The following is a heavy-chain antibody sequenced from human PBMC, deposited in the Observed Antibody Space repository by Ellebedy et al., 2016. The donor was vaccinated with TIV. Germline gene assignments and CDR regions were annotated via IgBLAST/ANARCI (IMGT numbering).Heavy chain of an antibody. CDR2: INPKSGGT. CDR3: GTDCGGDCYYFNS. D-gene: IGHD2-21*02. V-gene: IGHV1-2*02. J-gene: IGHJ4*02. CDR1: GYTFTVYH. Sequence: AASVKVSCKASGYTFTVYHMHWVRHAPGQGLQWLGWINPKSGGTDYAEKFQGRVTMTRDTSINTVYMELKSLRSDDTAVYYCGTDCGGDCYYFNSWGQGTLVTVSS.